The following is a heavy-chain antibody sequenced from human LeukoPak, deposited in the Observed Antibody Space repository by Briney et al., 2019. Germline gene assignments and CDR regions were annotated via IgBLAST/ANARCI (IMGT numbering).Heavy chain of an antibody. Sequence: GSLRLSCAASGFTFSSYAMSWVRQAPGKGLEWVSVISNSGGSTDYADSVKGRFTISRDNSENTLYLQMNSLRAEDTAVYYCAKVRFGVTARYYFDYWGQGTLVTVSS. V-gene: IGHV3-23*01. J-gene: IGHJ4*02. CDR1: GFTFSSYA. D-gene: IGHD3-10*01. CDR3: AKVRFGVTARYYFDY. CDR2: ISNSGGST.